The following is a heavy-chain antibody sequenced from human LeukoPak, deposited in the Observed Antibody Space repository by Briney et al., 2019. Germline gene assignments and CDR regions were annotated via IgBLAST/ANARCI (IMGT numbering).Heavy chain of an antibody. CDR1: GFTFGDYA. CDR2: IRSKAYGGTT. V-gene: IGHV3-49*04. CDR3: TRAPIDYRKQYYYYYYMDV. D-gene: IGHD4-11*01. J-gene: IGHJ6*03. Sequence: GGSLRLSCTASGFTFGDYAMSWVRQAPGKGLEWVGFIRSKAYGGTTEYAASVKGRFTISRDDSKSIAYLQMNSLKTEDTAVYYCTRAPIDYRKQYYYYYYMDVWGKGTTVTVSS.